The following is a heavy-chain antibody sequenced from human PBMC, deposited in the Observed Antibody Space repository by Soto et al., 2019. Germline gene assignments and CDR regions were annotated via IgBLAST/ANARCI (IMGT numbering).Heavy chain of an antibody. CDR1: GYTFTSYD. Sequence: ASVKVCCKASGYTFTSYDINWVRQATGQGLEWMGWMNPNSGNTGYAQKFQGRVTMTRNTSISTAYMELSSLRSEDTAVYYCARGSTRPAAVAGIDYYYYYYMDVWGKGTTVTVSS. CDR3: ARGSTRPAAVAGIDYYYYYYMDV. V-gene: IGHV1-8*01. CDR2: MNPNSGNT. D-gene: IGHD6-19*01. J-gene: IGHJ6*03.